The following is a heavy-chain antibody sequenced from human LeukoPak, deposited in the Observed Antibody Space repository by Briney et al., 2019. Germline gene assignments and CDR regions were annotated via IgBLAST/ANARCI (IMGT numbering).Heavy chain of an antibody. D-gene: IGHD1-26*01. J-gene: IGHJ4*02. CDR3: ARGDAIVGAMDFDY. CDR1: GFTFSSYW. Sequence: GGSLRLSCAASGFTFSSYWMSWVRQAPGKGLEWVANIKQDGSEKYYVDSVKGRFTISRDNAKNSLYLQMNSLRAEDTAVYYCARGDAIVGAMDFDYWGQGTLVTVSS. V-gene: IGHV3-7*01. CDR2: IKQDGSEK.